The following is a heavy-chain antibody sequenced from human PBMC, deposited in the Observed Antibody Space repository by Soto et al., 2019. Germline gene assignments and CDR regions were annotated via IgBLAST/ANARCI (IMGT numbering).Heavy chain of an antibody. CDR1: GFTFDDYA. CDR2: ISWNSGSI. CDR3: AKVYRSRITFGGVIDPYFDY. D-gene: IGHD3-16*02. V-gene: IGHV3-9*01. Sequence: GGSLRLSCAASGFTFDDYAMHWVRQAPGKGLEWVSGISWNSGSIGYADSVKGRFTISRDNAKNSLYLQMNSLRAEDTALYYCAKVYRSRITFGGVIDPYFDYWGQGTLVTVSS. J-gene: IGHJ4*02.